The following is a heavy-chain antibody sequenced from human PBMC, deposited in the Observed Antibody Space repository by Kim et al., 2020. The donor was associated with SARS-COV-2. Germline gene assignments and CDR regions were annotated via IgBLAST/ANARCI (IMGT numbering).Heavy chain of an antibody. CDR3: ARGGGWSVEYFQL. D-gene: IGHD6-19*01. V-gene: IGHV3-20*04. J-gene: IGHJ1*01. CDR1: GFTFDDYG. Sequence: GGSLRLSCAASGFTFDDYGMSWVRQSPGKGLEWVSGINWNGGRTGYADSVKGRFTISRDNAKNSLYLQMDSLRVEDTAFYYCARGGGWSVEYFQLWGQGTLVTVSS. CDR2: INWNGGRT.